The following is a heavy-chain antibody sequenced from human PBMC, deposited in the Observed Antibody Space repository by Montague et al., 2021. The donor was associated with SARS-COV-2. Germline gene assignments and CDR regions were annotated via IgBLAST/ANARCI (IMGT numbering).Heavy chain of an antibody. D-gene: IGHD1-14*01. CDR1: GDSVSRNSAA. CDR2: TYYSSRWFN. Sequence: CAISGDSVSRNSAAWNWIRQSPSRGLEWLGRTYYSSRWFNDYAVSIRSRITINPDTSKNQFSLQLNSVTPEDTAVYYCARATEWRGYYYYYYMDVWGKGTTVTVSS. J-gene: IGHJ6*03. V-gene: IGHV6-1*01. CDR3: ARATEWRGYYYYYYMDV.